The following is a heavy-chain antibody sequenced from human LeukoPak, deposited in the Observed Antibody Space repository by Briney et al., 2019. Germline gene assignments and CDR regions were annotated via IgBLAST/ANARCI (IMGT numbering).Heavy chain of an antibody. Sequence: GRSLRLSCAASGFTFSTYAMHWVRQAPGKGLEWVAVISKDGINKYYGGSVKGRFIISRDNTKNTLYLQMNNLSAEDTAFYYCAREGGVTDFDYRGQGTLVTVSS. V-gene: IGHV3-30*04. D-gene: IGHD2-21*02. CDR1: GFTFSTYA. CDR3: AREGGVTDFDY. J-gene: IGHJ4*02. CDR2: ISKDGINK.